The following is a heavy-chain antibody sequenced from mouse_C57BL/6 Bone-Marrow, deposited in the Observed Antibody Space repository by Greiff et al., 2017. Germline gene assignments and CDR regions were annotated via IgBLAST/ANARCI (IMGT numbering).Heavy chain of an antibody. D-gene: IGHD2-5*01. CDR3: ARTAYYSNYDAMDY. J-gene: IGHJ4*01. CDR2: IDPSDSYT. CDR1: GYTFTSYW. V-gene: IGHV1-69*01. Sequence: QVQLQQPGAELVMPGASVKLSCKASGYTFTSYWMHWVKQRPGQGLEWIGEIDPSDSYTNYNQKFKGKSTLTVDKSSSTAYIQLSSLTSEDSAVYYCARTAYYSNYDAMDYWGQGTSVTVSS.